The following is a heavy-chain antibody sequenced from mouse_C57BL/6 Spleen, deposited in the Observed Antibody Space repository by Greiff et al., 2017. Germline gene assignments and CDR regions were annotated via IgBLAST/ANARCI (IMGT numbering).Heavy chain of an antibody. CDR2: IHPNSGST. D-gene: IGHD2-3*01. J-gene: IGHJ3*01. Sequence: QVQLQQPGAELVKPGASVKLSCKASGYTFTSYWMHWVKQRPGQGLEWIGMIHPNSGSTNYNEKFKSKATLTVDKSSSTAYMQLSSLTSEDSAVYYCAGIYDGYGFAYWGQGTLVTVSA. V-gene: IGHV1-64*01. CDR1: GYTFTSYW. CDR3: AGIYDGYGFAY.